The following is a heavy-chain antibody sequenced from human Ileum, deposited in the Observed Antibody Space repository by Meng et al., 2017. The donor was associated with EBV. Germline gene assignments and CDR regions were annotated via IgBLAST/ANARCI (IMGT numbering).Heavy chain of an antibody. CDR2: TSHSGST. J-gene: IGHJ4*02. V-gene: IGHV4-4*02. Sequence: QVQVQVPGPGTVKPSETLSLTCAVSGGSISRSDWWSWVRQPPGKGLEWIGETSHSGSTNYSPSLKSRVTISLDKSKNQLSLKLNSVTAADTAVYYCASSDYYRSDYWGQGTLVTVSS. D-gene: IGHD3-22*01. CDR1: GGSISRSDW. CDR3: ASSDYYRSDY.